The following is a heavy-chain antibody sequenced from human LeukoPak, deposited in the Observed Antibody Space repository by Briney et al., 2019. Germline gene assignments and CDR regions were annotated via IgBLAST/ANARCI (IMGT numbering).Heavy chain of an antibody. CDR3: AKTLIPVATIDEAYYYYCGMDV. D-gene: IGHD5-12*01. Sequence: GGSLRLSCAASGFTFSRYAMSWVRQAPGKGLEWVSAINGSCGSTYYADSVKGRFTLSRDNSKNTLYLQMNSLRAEDTAVYYCAKTLIPVATIDEAYYYYCGMDVWGQGTTVTVSS. V-gene: IGHV3-23*01. CDR1: GFTFSRYA. J-gene: IGHJ6*02. CDR2: INGSCGST.